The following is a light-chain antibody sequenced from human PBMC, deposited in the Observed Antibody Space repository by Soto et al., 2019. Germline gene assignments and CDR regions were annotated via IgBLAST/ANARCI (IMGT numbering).Light chain of an antibody. J-gene: IGLJ2*01. V-gene: IGLV2-11*01. CDR3: CSYAGSYTFC. CDR1: SSDVGGYNY. CDR2: DVS. Sequence: QSALTQPRSVSGSPGQSVTISCTGTSSDVGGYNYVSWYQQHPGKAPKLMIYDVSKRPSGVPDRFSGSKSGNTASLTISGLQAEDEADYYWCSYAGSYTFCFGGGTKLTVL.